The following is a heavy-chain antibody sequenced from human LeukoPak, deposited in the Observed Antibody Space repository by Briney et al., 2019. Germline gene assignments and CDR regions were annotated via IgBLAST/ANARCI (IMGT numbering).Heavy chain of an antibody. D-gene: IGHD5-18*01. Sequence: QPGGSLRLSCSASGFTFSSYAMSRVRPAPGNGLGWASGIIGSGGRTYYADSGKGRFSISRDNSKNTLYVQLNSLRIQDTDVYYFAKDIKLWLEGEGYWGQGTLVTVSS. CDR2: IIGSGGRT. CDR1: GFTFSSYA. CDR3: AKDIKLWLEGEGY. V-gene: IGHV3-23*01. J-gene: IGHJ4*02.